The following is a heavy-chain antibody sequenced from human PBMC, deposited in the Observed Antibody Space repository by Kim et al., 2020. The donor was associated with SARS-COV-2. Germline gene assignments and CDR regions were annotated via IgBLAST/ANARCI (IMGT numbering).Heavy chain of an antibody. CDR3: ARVPSRGNNHPGVY. CDR1: GYTFTNYG. Sequence: ASVKVSCKASGYTFTNYGISWLRQAPGQGLEWMGWINGNNGYTDYAQNFQGRVTMTTDTSTSTAYMELRSLRSDDTAVYYCARVPSRGNNHPGVYWGQGTLVIVSS. D-gene: IGHD1-1*01. CDR2: INGNNGYT. J-gene: IGHJ4*02. V-gene: IGHV1-18*04.